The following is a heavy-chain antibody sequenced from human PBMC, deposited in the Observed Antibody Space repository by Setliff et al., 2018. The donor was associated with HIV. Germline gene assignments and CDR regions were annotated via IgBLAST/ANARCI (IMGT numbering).Heavy chain of an antibody. Sequence: PSETLSLTCTVSDSGTYYWSWIRQPAGKGLEWIGRVSSRGDTNYNPSLKSRVTMSVDTSKNQFSLKLTSVTASDTAVYYCARAAAGNTGPFDLCGQGSPVTVSS. D-gene: IGHD4-17*01. CDR1: DSGTYY. J-gene: IGHJ4*02. CDR3: ARAAAGNTGPFDL. CDR2: VSSRGDT. V-gene: IGHV4-4*07.